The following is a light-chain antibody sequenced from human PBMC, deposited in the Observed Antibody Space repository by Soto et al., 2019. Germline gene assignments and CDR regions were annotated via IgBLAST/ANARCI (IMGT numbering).Light chain of an antibody. CDR1: QGISTW. J-gene: IGKJ3*01. Sequence: DIQMTQSPFSVSASVGDRVTITCRASQGISTWLVWYQQRPGKAPKVLIYSASTLQSGVPSRFSGSGSGTDFTLTISSLQPEDFATYYCQQTDSFPVTFGPGTKVEIK. CDR3: QQTDSFPVT. CDR2: SAS. V-gene: IGKV1-12*01.